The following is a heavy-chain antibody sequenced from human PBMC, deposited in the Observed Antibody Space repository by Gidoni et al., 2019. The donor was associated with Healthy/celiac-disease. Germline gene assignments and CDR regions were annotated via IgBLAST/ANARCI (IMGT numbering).Heavy chain of an antibody. Sequence: EVQLVESGGGLVPPGGSLRLSCAASGFTFSDHYMDWVRQAPGKGLEWVGRTRNKANSYTTEYAASVKGRFTISRDDSKNSLYLQMNSLKTEDTAVYYCARAASHGYSSGLPDYWGQGTLVTVSS. CDR3: ARAASHGYSSGLPDY. CDR1: GFTFSDHY. D-gene: IGHD6-19*01. J-gene: IGHJ4*02. V-gene: IGHV3-72*01. CDR2: TRNKANSYTT.